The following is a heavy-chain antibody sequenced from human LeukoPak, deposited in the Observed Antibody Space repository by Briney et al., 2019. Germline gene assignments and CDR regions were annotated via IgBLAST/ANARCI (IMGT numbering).Heavy chain of an antibody. CDR3: ARGGDAYRARGLDH. D-gene: IGHD5-24*01. Sequence: GGSLRLSCAASGFTFSSYWMHWVRQAPGKGLVWVSPINGDGSSTRYPDSVRGGFTISRDNAKNTLYLQMNSLRAEDTAVYYCARGGDAYRARGLDHWGQGTLVTVSS. V-gene: IGHV3-74*01. J-gene: IGHJ4*02. CDR2: INGDGSST. CDR1: GFTFSSYW.